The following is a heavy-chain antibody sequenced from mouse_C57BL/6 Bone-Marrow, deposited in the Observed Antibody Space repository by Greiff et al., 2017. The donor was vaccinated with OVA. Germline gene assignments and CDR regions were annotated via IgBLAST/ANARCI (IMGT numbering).Heavy chain of an antibody. J-gene: IGHJ1*03. CDR3: ARQRNWHYNGSIYYIDV. CDR1: GFSLTSDG. V-gene: IGHV2-6-1*01. D-gene: IGHD1-1*01. CDR2: IWSNGST. Sequence: LQESGPGLVAPSQCLSITCTDSGFSLTSDGVHWVRQPPGKGLEWLAVIWSNGSTTYNSALKSRQSISKDNSKSQVFLRINSLQADDTAMYYCARQRNWHYNGSIYYIDVWGTGTTVTVSS.